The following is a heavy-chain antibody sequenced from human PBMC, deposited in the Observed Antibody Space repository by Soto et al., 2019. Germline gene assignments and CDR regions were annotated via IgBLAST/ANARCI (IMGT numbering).Heavy chain of an antibody. D-gene: IGHD5-18*01. CDR3: ARAGGERGYSLFDP. CDR2: IYYSGST. CDR1: GGSISSGDYY. V-gene: IGHV4-30-4*01. J-gene: IGHJ5*02. Sequence: SETLSLTCTVSGGSISSGDYYWSWIRQPPGKGLEWIGYIYYSGSTYYNPSLKSRVTISVDTSKNQFSLKLSSVTAADTAVYYCARAGGERGYSLFDPWGQGTLVT.